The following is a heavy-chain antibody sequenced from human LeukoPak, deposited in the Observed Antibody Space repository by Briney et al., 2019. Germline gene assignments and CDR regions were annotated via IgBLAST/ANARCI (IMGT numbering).Heavy chain of an antibody. CDR3: TTRGTRPDYYYYYGMDV. J-gene: IGHJ6*02. Sequence: PGGSLRLSCAASGFTFSNAWMSWVRQAPGKGLEWVGRIKSKTDGGTTDYAAPVKGRFTISRDDSKNTLYLQMNSLKTEHTAVYYCTTRGTRPDYYYYYGMDVWGQGTTVTVSS. V-gene: IGHV3-15*01. CDR1: GFTFSNAW. D-gene: IGHD2-2*01. CDR2: IKSKTDGGTT.